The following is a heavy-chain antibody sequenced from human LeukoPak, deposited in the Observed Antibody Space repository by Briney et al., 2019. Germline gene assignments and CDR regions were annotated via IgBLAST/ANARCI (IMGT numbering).Heavy chain of an antibody. CDR1: GYTFTSYY. D-gene: IGHD3-3*01. J-gene: IGHJ5*02. CDR2: INPSGGST. V-gene: IGHV1-46*01. Sequence: GASVKVSCKASGYTFTSYYMHWVRQAPGQGLEWMGIINPSGGSTSYAQKFQGRVTMTGDTSTSTVYMELSSLRSEDTAVYYCARGPFYYDFWSGYPNWFDPWGQGTLVTVSS. CDR3: ARGPFYYDFWSGYPNWFDP.